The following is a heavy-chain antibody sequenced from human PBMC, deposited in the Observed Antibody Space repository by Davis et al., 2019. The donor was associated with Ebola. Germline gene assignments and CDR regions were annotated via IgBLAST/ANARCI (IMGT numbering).Heavy chain of an antibody. CDR3: ARDYRGSDFDY. CDR2: IDSDGSST. D-gene: IGHD1-26*01. Sequence: GESLKIPCAASGFTFSSYWIHWVRQAPGKGLVWVSRIDSDGSSTNYADSVKGRFTISRDNAKNTLYLQMNSLRAEDTAVYYCARDYRGSDFDYWGQGTLVTVSS. V-gene: IGHV3-74*01. J-gene: IGHJ4*02. CDR1: GFTFSSYW.